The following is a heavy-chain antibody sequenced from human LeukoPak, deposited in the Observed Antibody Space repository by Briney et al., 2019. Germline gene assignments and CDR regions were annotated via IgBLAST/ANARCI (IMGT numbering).Heavy chain of an antibody. Sequence: PGRSLRLSWAASGFSFSSYGMHWVRQAPGKGLEWVAVISHDGSNKDFADSLKGRFTISRDNSKSTLYLQMNSLRAEDTAVYYCARDFYDSSGYYQVNYWGQGTLVTVSS. V-gene: IGHV3-30*03. D-gene: IGHD3-22*01. CDR2: ISHDGSNK. J-gene: IGHJ4*02. CDR1: GFSFSSYG. CDR3: ARDFYDSSGYYQVNY.